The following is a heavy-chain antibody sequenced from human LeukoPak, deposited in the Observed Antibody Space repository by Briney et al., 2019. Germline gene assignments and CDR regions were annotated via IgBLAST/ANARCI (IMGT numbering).Heavy chain of an antibody. D-gene: IGHD2-21*01. CDR3: AKDRCGAFCGGD. CDR1: GFIFSTYG. V-gene: IGHV3-23*01. Sequence: GGSLRLSCAASGFIFSTYGMSWVRQAPGKGLEWVSSISGSGYTIDYADSVRGRFTISRDNSKNTLYLQLNSLRAEDTALYFCAKDRCGAFCGGDWGQGTLVTVSS. CDR2: ISGSGYTI. J-gene: IGHJ4*02.